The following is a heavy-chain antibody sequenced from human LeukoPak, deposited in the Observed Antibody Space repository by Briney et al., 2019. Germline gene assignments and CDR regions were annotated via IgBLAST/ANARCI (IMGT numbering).Heavy chain of an antibody. CDR2: IYSGGST. V-gene: IGHV3-53*01. CDR1: GFTVSSNY. CDR3: AKDLRDGSHFDY. J-gene: IGHJ4*02. Sequence: GGSLRLSCAASGFTVSSNYMSWVRQAPGKGLEWVSVIYSGGSTYYADSVKGRFTISRDNSKNTLYLQMNSLRAEDAAVYYCAKDLRDGSHFDYWGQGTLVTVSS. D-gene: IGHD5-24*01.